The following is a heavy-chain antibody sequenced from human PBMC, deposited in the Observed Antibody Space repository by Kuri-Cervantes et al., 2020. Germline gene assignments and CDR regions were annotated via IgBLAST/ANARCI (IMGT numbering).Heavy chain of an antibody. CDR2: IYYSGST. CDR1: GGSISSYY. V-gene: IGHV4-59*01. CDR3: AKDRSSGFGEPDY. Sequence: SETLSLTCTVSGGSISSYYWSWIRQPPGKGLEWIGYIYYSGSTNYNPSLKSRVTISVDTSKNQFSLKLSSVTAEDTAVYYCAKDRSSGFGEPDYWGQGTLVTVSS. J-gene: IGHJ4*02. D-gene: IGHD3-10*01.